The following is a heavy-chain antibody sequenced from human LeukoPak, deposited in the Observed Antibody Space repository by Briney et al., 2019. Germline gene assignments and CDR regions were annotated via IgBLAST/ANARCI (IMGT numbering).Heavy chain of an antibody. CDR1: GYTFTSYD. CDR2: MNPNSGNT. D-gene: IGHD5-12*01. Sequence: GASVKVSCKASGYTFTSYDINWVRQATGQGLEWMGWMNPNSGNTGYAQKFQGRVTITRNTSISTAYMELSSLRSEDTAVYYCARGAFWLRSTFDYWGQGTLVTVSS. CDR3: ARGAFWLRSTFDY. V-gene: IGHV1-8*03. J-gene: IGHJ4*02.